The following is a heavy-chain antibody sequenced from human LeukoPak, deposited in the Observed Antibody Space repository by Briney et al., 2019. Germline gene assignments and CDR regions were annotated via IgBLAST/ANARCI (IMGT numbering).Heavy chain of an antibody. D-gene: IGHD3-16*02. Sequence: KTSETLSLTCTVSGGSISSGDYYWSWIRQPPGKGLEWIGYIYYSGSTYYNPSLKSRVTISVDTSKNQFSLKLSSVTAADTAVYYCAAAPRVITCGGVIVDNWYFDLWGRGTLVTVSS. V-gene: IGHV4-30-4*01. CDR3: AAAPRVITCGGVIVDNWYFDL. CDR1: GGSISSGDYY. CDR2: IYYSGST. J-gene: IGHJ2*01.